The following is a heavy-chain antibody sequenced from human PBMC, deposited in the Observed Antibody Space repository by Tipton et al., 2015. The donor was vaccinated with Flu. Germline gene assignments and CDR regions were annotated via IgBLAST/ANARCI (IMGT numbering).Heavy chain of an antibody. V-gene: IGHV4-31*03. CDR3: ARAVVGHSSPFDF. Sequence: TLSLTRTVSGASTSTGGYYWGFVRQLPGKGLEWVGYIYYDGSTFYNPSLKSRLIISLDKSKNQFLLKVTSMTAADTAMYFCARAVVGHSSPFDFWGQGTLVTVAS. D-gene: IGHD4-23*01. CDR1: GASTSTGGYY. J-gene: IGHJ4*02. CDR2: IYYDGST.